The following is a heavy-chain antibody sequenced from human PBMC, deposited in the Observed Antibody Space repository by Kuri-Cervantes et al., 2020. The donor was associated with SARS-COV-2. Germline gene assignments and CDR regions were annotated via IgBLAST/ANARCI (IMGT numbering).Heavy chain of an antibody. CDR1: GFTFSDYY. D-gene: IGHD3-3*01. Sequence: GESLKISYAASGFTFSDYYMSWIRQAPGKGLEWVSYISSSSSYTNYADSVKGRFTISRDNAKNSLYLQMNSLRAEDTAVYYCARHPYYDFWSGYTEYNWFDPWGQGTLVTVSS. CDR3: ARHPYYDFWSGYTEYNWFDP. CDR2: ISSSSSYT. J-gene: IGHJ5*02. V-gene: IGHV3-11*03.